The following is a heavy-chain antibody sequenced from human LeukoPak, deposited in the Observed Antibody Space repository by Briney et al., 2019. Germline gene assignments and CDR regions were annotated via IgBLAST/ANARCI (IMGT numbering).Heavy chain of an antibody. D-gene: IGHD1-26*01. CDR1: GFAVTGNH. CDR2: TYSGVTT. J-gene: IGHJ5*02. V-gene: IGHV3-53*01. Sequence: PGGSLRLSCAASGFAVTGNHMSWVRQAPGKGLEWVSVTYSGVTTYYADSVKGRFTISRDNSKNTLYLQMNSLRAEDTAVYYCARGGGSYWFDPRGQGTLVTVSS. CDR3: ARGGGSYWFDP.